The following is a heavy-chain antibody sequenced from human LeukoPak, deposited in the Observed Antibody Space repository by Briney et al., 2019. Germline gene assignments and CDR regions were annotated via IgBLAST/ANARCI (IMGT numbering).Heavy chain of an antibody. CDR3: ARRAESPYYYYYYMDV. CDR2: MNANSGTT. CDR1: GYTFTSYE. V-gene: IGHV1-8*01. Sequence: GASVKVSCKASGYTFTSYEIMWVRQATGQGLEWMGWMNANSGTTHYAQNFQGRVTMTRNTPTSTAYMELSRLRSEDTGVYYCARRAESPYYYYYYMDVWGKGTTVTASS. J-gene: IGHJ6*03.